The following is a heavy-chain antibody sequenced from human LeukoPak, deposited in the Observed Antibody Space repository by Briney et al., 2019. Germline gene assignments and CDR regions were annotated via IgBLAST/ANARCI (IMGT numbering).Heavy chain of an antibody. J-gene: IGHJ4*02. D-gene: IGHD7-27*01. Sequence: SETLSLTCTVSGGSISSRSYYWGWIRRPPGKGLEWIGSIFDRGSTYYNPSLKSRVTISVDTSKNQFSLRLSSVTAADAAVYYCARLDWGSGGSGSFDFWGQGTLVTVSS. CDR3: ARLDWGSGGSGSFDF. CDR2: IFDRGST. V-gene: IGHV4-39*01. CDR1: GGSISSRSYY.